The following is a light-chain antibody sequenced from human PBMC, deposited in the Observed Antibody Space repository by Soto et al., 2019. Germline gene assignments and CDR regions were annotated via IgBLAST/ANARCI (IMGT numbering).Light chain of an antibody. CDR2: EGS. J-gene: IGLJ2*01. Sequence: QSALTQPASVSGSPGQSIAISCTGTSSDVGSYNLVSWYQQHPGKAPKLIIYEGSKRPSGVSDRFSGSKSGNTASLTISGLQAEDEANYYCCSYAGSSIPVVFGGGTQLTVL. CDR3: CSYAGSSIPVV. V-gene: IGLV2-23*01. CDR1: SSDVGSYNL.